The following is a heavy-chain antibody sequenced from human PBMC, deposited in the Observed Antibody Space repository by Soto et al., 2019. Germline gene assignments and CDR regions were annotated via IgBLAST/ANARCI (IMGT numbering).Heavy chain of an antibody. Sequence: ASVKVSCKASGYTFTGYYMHWVRQAPGQGLEWMGWINPNSGGTNYAQKFQGWVTMTRDTSISTACMELSRLRSDDTAVYYCARTGYSSGWYNADAFDIWGQGTMVTVSS. CDR2: INPNSGGT. D-gene: IGHD6-19*01. J-gene: IGHJ3*02. CDR3: ARTGYSSGWYNADAFDI. V-gene: IGHV1-2*04. CDR1: GYTFTGYY.